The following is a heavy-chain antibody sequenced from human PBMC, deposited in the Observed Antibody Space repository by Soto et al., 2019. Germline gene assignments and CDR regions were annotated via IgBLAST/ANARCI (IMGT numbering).Heavy chain of an antibody. D-gene: IGHD4-17*01. CDR2: IYYTGNT. CDR3: ARHSHEDHGDPNWFDP. CDR1: GASISSNIYY. Sequence: QVQLQESGPGLVKPSETLSLTCTVSGASISSNIYYWGWIRQPPGKGLERIGSIYYTGNTFYNPSLKSRVTLSVNTSVNQFSLRLFSVTAADTAVYYCARHSHEDHGDPNWFDPWGQGTLVTVSS. J-gene: IGHJ5*02. V-gene: IGHV4-39*01.